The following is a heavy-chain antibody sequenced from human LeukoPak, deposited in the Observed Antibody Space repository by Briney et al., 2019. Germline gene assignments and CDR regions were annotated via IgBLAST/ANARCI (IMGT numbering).Heavy chain of an antibody. J-gene: IGHJ4*02. CDR1: GFTFSSYA. D-gene: IGHD6-13*01. Sequence: GGSLRLSCAASGFTFSSYAMHWVRQAPGKGLEWVAVISYDGSNKYYADSVKGRFTISRDNSKNTLYLQMNSLRIEDTAVYYCATTRLSGISTWYTIAYWGQGTLVTVSS. CDR2: ISYDGSNK. V-gene: IGHV3-30-3*01. CDR3: ATTRLSGISTWYTIAY.